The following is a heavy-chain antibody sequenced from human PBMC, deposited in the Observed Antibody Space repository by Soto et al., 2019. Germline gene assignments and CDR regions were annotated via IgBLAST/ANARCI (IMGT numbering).Heavy chain of an antibody. CDR1: GGSISSYY. D-gene: IGHD3-10*01. Sequence: PSETLSLTCTVSGGSISSYYWSWIRQPPGKGLEWIGYIYYSGSTNYNPSLKSRVTISVDTSKNQFSLKLSSVTAADTAVYYCARDNIWFGDPPRSPEYYYGMDVWGQGTTVTVSS. J-gene: IGHJ6*02. CDR2: IYYSGST. CDR3: ARDNIWFGDPPRSPEYYYGMDV. V-gene: IGHV4-59*01.